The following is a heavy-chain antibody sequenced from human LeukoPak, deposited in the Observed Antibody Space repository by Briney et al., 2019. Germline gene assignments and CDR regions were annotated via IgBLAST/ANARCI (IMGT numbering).Heavy chain of an antibody. CDR1: GFTFGDYA. CDR3: TRDGSSGWSYYFDY. Sequence: GGSLRLSCTASGFTFGDYAMSWFRQAPGKGLEWVGFIRSKAYGGTTEYAASVKGRFTISRDDSNSIAYLQMNSLKTEDTAVYYCTRDGSSGWSYYFDYWGQGTLVTVSS. J-gene: IGHJ4*02. CDR2: IRSKAYGGTT. V-gene: IGHV3-49*03. D-gene: IGHD6-19*01.